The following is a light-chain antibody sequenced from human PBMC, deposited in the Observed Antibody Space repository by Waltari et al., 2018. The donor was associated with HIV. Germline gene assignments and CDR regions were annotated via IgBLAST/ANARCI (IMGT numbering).Light chain of an antibody. Sequence: IVLTQSPGTLSLSPGSRVTLSCRASQSISCNSLVWYHQKPGQAPRLLMFGASNRPTGIPDRFSGSGSGTDFTLTISRLEPEDFAVYYCQQYGASRWTFGHGTKVEIK. J-gene: IGKJ1*01. CDR1: QSISCNS. CDR2: GAS. CDR3: QQYGASRWT. V-gene: IGKV3-20*01.